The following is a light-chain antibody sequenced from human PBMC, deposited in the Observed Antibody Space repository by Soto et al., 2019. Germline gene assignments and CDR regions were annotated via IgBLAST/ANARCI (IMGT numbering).Light chain of an antibody. Sequence: EIVMTQSPATLSVSPGERATLSCRASQSVSSNSLAWYHQKPGQAPRLLIYGASTRATGIPARFSGSGSGTEFTLTISSLQSEDFAVYYCQQYTSWPLTFGQGTRLEIK. V-gene: IGKV3-15*01. CDR2: GAS. J-gene: IGKJ5*01. CDR3: QQYTSWPLT. CDR1: QSVSSN.